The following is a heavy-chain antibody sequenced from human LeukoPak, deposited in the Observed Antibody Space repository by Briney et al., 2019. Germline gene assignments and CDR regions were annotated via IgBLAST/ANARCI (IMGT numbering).Heavy chain of an antibody. Sequence: GGSLRLSCAASGFTFSSSTMHWVRQAPGKGLGWVGRIRSNANNNATAYAASERGTITISSAESKKNPHLQMSRPETEATAVYYCIRLRDSSGWYAGFDPWGQGTLVSVSS. CDR3: IRLRDSSGWYAGFDP. CDR2: IRSNANNNAT. CDR1: GFTFSSST. V-gene: IGHV3-73*01. J-gene: IGHJ5*02. D-gene: IGHD6-19*01.